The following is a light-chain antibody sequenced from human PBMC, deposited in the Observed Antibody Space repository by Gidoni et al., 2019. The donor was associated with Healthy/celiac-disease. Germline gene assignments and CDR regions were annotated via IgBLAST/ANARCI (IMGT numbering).Light chain of an antibody. V-gene: IGKV1-9*01. CDR2: AAA. Sequence: KLPQSPSFLSASVGARVTITCRASQYIGSSLAWYQRKSGEAPKFLIYAAATLQSGVPSRFSGSGSGTEFTLTISSLQAEDFATYYCQQLYISPPTFXGXTKVEIK. CDR3: QQLYISPPT. J-gene: IGKJ4*01. CDR1: QYIGSS.